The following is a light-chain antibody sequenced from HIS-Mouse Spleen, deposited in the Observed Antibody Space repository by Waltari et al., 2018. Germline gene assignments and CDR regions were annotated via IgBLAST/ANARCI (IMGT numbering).Light chain of an antibody. Sequence: AIRMTQSPSSFSASTGDRVTITCRASQGISSYLAWYQQKPVKAPKLLIYAASTLQSGVPSRFSGSGSGTDFTLTISCLQSEDFATYYCQQYYSYRFTFGPGTKVDIK. CDR1: QGISSY. CDR3: QQYYSYRFT. J-gene: IGKJ3*01. V-gene: IGKV1-8*01. CDR2: AAS.